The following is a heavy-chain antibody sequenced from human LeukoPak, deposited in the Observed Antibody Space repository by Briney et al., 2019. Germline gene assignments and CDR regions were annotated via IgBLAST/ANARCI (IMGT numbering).Heavy chain of an antibody. CDR1: GFTFSSYS. V-gene: IGHV3-21*01. D-gene: IGHD3-3*01. CDR2: MSSSSSYI. J-gene: IGHJ3*02. Sequence: GGSLRLSCAASGFTFSSYSMNWVRQAPGKGLEWVSSMSSSSSYIYYADSAKGRFTISRDNAKNSLYLQMNSLRAEDTAVYYCSRDWSGYSHDAFDIWGQGTMVTVSS. CDR3: SRDWSGYSHDAFDI.